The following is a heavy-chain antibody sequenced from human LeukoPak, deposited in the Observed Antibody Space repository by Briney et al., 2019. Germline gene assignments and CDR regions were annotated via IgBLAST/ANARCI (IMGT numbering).Heavy chain of an antibody. CDR2: INPNSGGT. Sequence: EASVKVSCKAYGYTFTGYYMHWVRQAPGQGLEWMGWINPNSGGTNYAQKFQGRVTMTRDTSISTAYMELSRLRSDDTAVYYCARGNMVEMATIGRDYFDYWGQGTLVTVSS. J-gene: IGHJ4*02. D-gene: IGHD5-24*01. CDR3: ARGNMVEMATIGRDYFDY. V-gene: IGHV1-2*02. CDR1: GYTFTGYY.